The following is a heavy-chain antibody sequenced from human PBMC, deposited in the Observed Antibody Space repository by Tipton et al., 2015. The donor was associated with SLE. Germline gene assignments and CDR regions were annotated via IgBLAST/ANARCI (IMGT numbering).Heavy chain of an antibody. Sequence: TLSLTCTVSGDSINNGNYYWNWIRQPAGKGLEWIGRIYTSGSTNYNPSLKSRVTISRVTSKNQFSLNLRSVTAADTAVYYCARGVWVGELGDHHFDYWGQGTLVTVSS. CDR1: GDSINNGNYY. V-gene: IGHV4-61*02. CDR2: IYTSGST. CDR3: ARGVWVGELGDHHFDY. D-gene: IGHD3-10*01. J-gene: IGHJ4*02.